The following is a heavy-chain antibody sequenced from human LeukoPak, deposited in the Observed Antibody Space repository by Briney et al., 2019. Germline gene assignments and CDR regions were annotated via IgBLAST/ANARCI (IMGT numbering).Heavy chain of an antibody. CDR3: AIGSSRRRDWYFYL. J-gene: IGHJ2*01. D-gene: IGHD6-13*01. V-gene: IGHV3-7*01. CDR2: IKQDGSEK. Sequence: GGSLRLSCAASGFTFSSYRMSWVRQAPGKGLEWVANIKQDGSEKYYVDSARGRFTISRDNAENSLYLQINSLRVEDTAVYYCAIGSSRRRDWYFYLWGRGPLVTVSS. CDR1: GFTFSSYR.